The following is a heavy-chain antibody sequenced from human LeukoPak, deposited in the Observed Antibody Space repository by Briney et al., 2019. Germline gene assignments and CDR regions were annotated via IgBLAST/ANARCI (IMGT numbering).Heavy chain of an antibody. J-gene: IGHJ4*02. Sequence: SATLSLTCAVYGGSFSGYYWSWIRQPPGKGLEWIGEINHSGSTNYNPSLKSRVTISVDTSKNQFSLKLSSVTAADTAVYYCARGSSVDSSGYYHYDHWGQGTLVTVSS. CDR1: GGSFSGYY. V-gene: IGHV4-34*01. CDR2: INHSGST. CDR3: ARGSSVDSSGYYHYDH. D-gene: IGHD3-22*01.